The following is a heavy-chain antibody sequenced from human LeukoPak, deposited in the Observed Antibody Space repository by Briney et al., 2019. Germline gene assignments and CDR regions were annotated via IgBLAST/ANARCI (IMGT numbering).Heavy chain of an antibody. CDR1: GLTFSNVW. V-gene: IGHV3-74*01. CDR3: ASFRDTDN. Sequence: PGGSLRLSCEVSGLTFSNVWMHWVRQTPGQGLVWVCRINTAGSTVCADPVKGRFTISRDNAKNMVYLQMNSLRTEDTAVYYCASFRDTDNWDRGTMVTVSS. CDR2: INTAGST. D-gene: IGHD2-21*01. J-gene: IGHJ3*01.